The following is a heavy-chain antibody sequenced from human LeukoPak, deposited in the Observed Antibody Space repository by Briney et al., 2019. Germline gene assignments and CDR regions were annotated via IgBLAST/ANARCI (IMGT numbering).Heavy chain of an antibody. CDR3: ARDKVGATSIDY. D-gene: IGHD1-26*01. CDR1: GFTFSSYE. Sequence: GGSLRLSCAASGFTFSSYEMNWVRQAPGKGPEWVSYISRSGSTIYYADSVKGRFTISRDNAKNSLYLQMNSLRAEDTAVYYCARDKVGATSIDYWGQGTLVTVSS. J-gene: IGHJ4*02. V-gene: IGHV3-48*03. CDR2: ISRSGSTI.